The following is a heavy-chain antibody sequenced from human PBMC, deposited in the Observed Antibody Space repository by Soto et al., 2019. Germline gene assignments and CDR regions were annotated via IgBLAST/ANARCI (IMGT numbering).Heavy chain of an antibody. D-gene: IGHD3-22*01. CDR2: ISSTSSYI. V-gene: IGHV3-21*01. CDR3: ARDDGYYDSSGATFDY. CDR1: GFTFSSFT. Sequence: GGSLRLSCAGSGFTFSSFTINWVRQAPGKGLEWVSSISSTSSYIYYANSVRGRFTISRDNAKNSLYLQMNSRRVEDTAVYYCARDDGYYDSSGATFDYWGQGTLGTVSS. J-gene: IGHJ4*02.